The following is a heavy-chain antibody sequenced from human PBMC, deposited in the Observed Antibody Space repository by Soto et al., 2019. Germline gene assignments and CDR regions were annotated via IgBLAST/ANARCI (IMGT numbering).Heavy chain of an antibody. CDR1: GDSVSSNSAA. CDR3: ARFRSTRGAYYYGMDV. V-gene: IGHV6-1*01. CDR2: TYYRSKWYN. J-gene: IGHJ6*02. D-gene: IGHD2-2*01. Sequence: TLSLTCAISGDSVSSNSAAWNWIRQSPSRGLEWLGRTYYRSKWYNDYAVSVKSRITINPDTSKNQFSLQLNSVTPKDTAVYYCARFRSTRGAYYYGMDVWGQGTTVTVSS.